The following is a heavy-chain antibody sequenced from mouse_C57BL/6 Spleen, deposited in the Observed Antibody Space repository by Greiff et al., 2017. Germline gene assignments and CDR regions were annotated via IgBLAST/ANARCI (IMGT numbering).Heavy chain of an antibody. CDR3: TSPTLY. V-gene: IGHV14-4*01. Sequence: VQRVESGAELVRPGASVKLSCTASGFNIKDDYMHWVKQRPEQGLEWIGWIDPENGDTEYAAKFQGKATITADTSSNTAYLQLSSLTSEDTAVYYCTSPTLYWGQGTTLTVSS. D-gene: IGHD2-10*01. J-gene: IGHJ2*01. CDR2: IDPENGDT. CDR1: GFNIKDDY.